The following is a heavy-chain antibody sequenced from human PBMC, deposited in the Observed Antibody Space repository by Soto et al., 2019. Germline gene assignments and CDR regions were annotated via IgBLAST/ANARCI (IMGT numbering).Heavy chain of an antibody. D-gene: IGHD2-15*01. CDR2: ISAYNGNT. Sequence: ASVKVSCKASGYTFTSYGISWVRQAPGQGLEWMGWISAYNGNTNYAQKLQGRVTMTTDTSTSTASMELRSLRSDDTAVYYCARLMAVRELLSMGYYGMDVWGQGTTVTVSS. V-gene: IGHV1-18*01. CDR3: ARLMAVRELLSMGYYGMDV. J-gene: IGHJ6*02. CDR1: GYTFTSYG.